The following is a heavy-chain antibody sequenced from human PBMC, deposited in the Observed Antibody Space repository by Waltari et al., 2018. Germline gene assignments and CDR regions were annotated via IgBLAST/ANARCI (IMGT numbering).Heavy chain of an antibody. J-gene: IGHJ3*01. V-gene: IGHV4-39*01. CDR3: ATYIGASVGTAAFDV. CDR2: VSYRVTT. D-gene: IGHD5-12*01. Sequence: QLQLQESGPRLVRPSETLSLICRVSGVSITSNRHYWAWIRQSPGQGLEWTGTVSYRVTTYISPSLKSRVSVSRDTSKNQLSLMLGSVTAADMAVYYCATYIGASVGTAAFDVWGQCTMVTVSS. CDR1: GVSITSNRHY.